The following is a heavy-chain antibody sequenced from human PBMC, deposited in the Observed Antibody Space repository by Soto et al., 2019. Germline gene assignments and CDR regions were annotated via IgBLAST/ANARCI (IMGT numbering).Heavy chain of an antibody. V-gene: IGHV1-8*01. J-gene: IGHJ5*02. CDR3: ARGREYYDFWSGYASGWFDP. Sequence: GASVKVSCKASGYTFTSYDIDWVRQATGRGLEWMGWMNPNSGNTGYAQKFQGRVTMTRNTSISTAYMELSSLRSEDTAVYYCARGREYYDFWSGYASGWFDPWGQGTLVTVSS. D-gene: IGHD3-3*01. CDR2: MNPNSGNT. CDR1: GYTFTSYD.